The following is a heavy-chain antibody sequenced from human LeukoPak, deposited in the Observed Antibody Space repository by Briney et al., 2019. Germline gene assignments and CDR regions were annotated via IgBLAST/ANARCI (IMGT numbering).Heavy chain of an antibody. CDR3: ARPFGSGTYYSPFDY. D-gene: IGHD3-10*01. CDR1: GGSISSSGYY. J-gene: IGHJ4*02. V-gene: IGHV4-39*01. Sequence: SETLSLTCTVSGGSISSSGYYWGWIRQPPGKGLEWIGSIYYSGTTYYNPSLKSRVTISVDTSKNQFSLKQSSVTAADTAVYYCARPFGSGTYYSPFDYWGQGTLVTVSS. CDR2: IYYSGTT.